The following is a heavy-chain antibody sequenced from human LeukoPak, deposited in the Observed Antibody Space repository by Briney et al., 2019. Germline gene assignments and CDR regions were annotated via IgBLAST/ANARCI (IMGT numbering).Heavy chain of an antibody. Sequence: KSGGSLRLSCAASGFTFSDYYMSWIRQAPGKGLEWVSYISSSGSTIYYADSVKGRFTISRDNAKNSLYLQMNSLRAEDTAVYYCAVSSSWYEVDYWGQGTPVTVSS. CDR1: GFTFSDYY. CDR3: AVSSSWYEVDY. V-gene: IGHV3-11*01. J-gene: IGHJ4*02. D-gene: IGHD6-13*01. CDR2: ISSSGSTI.